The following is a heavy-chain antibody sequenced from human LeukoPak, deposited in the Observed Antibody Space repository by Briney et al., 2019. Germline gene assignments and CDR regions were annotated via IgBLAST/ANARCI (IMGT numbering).Heavy chain of an antibody. V-gene: IGHV3-33*01. D-gene: IGHD6-13*01. Sequence: GGSLRLSCAASGFTFSSYGMHWVRQAPDKGLEWVAVIWYDGSNKYYADSVKGRFTISRDNSKNTLYLQMNSLRAEDTAVYYCARDRSGYSDAFDIWGQGTMVTVSS. CDR2: IWYDGSNK. CDR3: ARDRSGYSDAFDI. CDR1: GFTFSSYG. J-gene: IGHJ3*02.